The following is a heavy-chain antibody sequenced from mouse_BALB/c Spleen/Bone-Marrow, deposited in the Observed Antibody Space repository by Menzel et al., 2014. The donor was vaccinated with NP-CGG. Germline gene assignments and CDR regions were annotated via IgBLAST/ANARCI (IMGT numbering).Heavy chain of an antibody. D-gene: IGHD2-4*01. V-gene: IGHV7-1*02. Sequence: GKVGESGGGLVKPGGSLELSCETSGFTFWDFYMEGVRPPPGKRLGGSCARRNKGNDYTTEYSASVKGRFIVSRDTSQSILYLQMDALRAEDTAIYYCARDDYGRAWFAYWGQGTLVTVSA. J-gene: IGHJ3*01. CDR3: ARDDYGRAWFAY. CDR2: RRNKGNDYTT. CDR1: GFTFWDFY.